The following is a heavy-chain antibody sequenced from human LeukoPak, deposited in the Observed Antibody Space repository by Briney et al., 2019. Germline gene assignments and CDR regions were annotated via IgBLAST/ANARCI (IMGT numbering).Heavy chain of an antibody. D-gene: IGHD2-15*01. Sequence: GASVNVSCTVSGYTLTELSMHWVRQAPGKGLEWMGGFDPEDGETIYAQKFQGRVTMTEDTSTDTAYMELSSLRSEDTAVYYCATESRTSFYCSGGSCYGEAFDIWGQGTMVTVSS. CDR3: ATESRTSFYCSGGSCYGEAFDI. CDR2: FDPEDGET. CDR1: GYTLTELS. V-gene: IGHV1-24*01. J-gene: IGHJ3*02.